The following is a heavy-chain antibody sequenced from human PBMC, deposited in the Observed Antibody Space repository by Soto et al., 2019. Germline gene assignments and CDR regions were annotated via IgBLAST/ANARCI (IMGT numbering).Heavy chain of an antibody. D-gene: IGHD4-17*01. Sequence: GGSLRLSCAASGFTFSDYYMSWIRQAPGKGLEWVSYISSSGSTIYYADSVKGRFTISRDDAKNSLYLQMNSLRAEDTAVYYCARDIRSPALDYMDVWGKGTTVTVSS. J-gene: IGHJ6*03. CDR2: ISSSGSTI. CDR1: GFTFSDYY. V-gene: IGHV3-11*01. CDR3: ARDIRSPALDYMDV.